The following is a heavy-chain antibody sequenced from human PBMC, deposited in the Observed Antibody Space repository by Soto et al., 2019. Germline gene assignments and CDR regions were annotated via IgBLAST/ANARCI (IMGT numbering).Heavy chain of an antibody. CDR3: ASGGDILTGSPPGGYYYYMDV. J-gene: IGHJ6*03. Sequence: PSETLSLTCTVSGGSISSSSYYWGWIRQPPGKGLEWIGSIYYSGSTYYNPSLKSRVTISVDTSKNQFSLKLSSVTAADTAVYYCASGGDILTGSPPGGYYYYMDVWGKGTTVTVSS. D-gene: IGHD3-9*01. CDR1: GGSISSSSYY. V-gene: IGHV4-39*01. CDR2: IYYSGST.